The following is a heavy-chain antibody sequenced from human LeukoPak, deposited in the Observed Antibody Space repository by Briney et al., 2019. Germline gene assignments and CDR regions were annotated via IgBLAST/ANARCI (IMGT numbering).Heavy chain of an antibody. CDR3: AKEIQLRYYYYCYGMDV. CDR2: ISGDGGST. Sequence: PGGSLRLSCAASGFTFADYAMRWVRQAPGNGLEWVFLISGDGGSTYYADSVKGRFTISRDNSKNSLYLQMNSLRTEDTALYYCAKEIQLRYYYYCYGMDVWGQGTTVTVSS. CDR1: GFTFADYA. V-gene: IGHV3-43*02. D-gene: IGHD5-18*01. J-gene: IGHJ6*02.